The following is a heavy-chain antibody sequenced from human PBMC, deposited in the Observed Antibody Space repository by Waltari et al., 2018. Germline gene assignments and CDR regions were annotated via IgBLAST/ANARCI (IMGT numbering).Heavy chain of an antibody. CDR2: IHYSGST. J-gene: IGHJ4*01. CDR1: GESFLGYF. D-gene: IGHD2-21*01. V-gene: IGHV4-34*01. CDR3: ARYGEVPASYFFDY. Sequence: QVQLHQWGAGQLKPSETLSLTCAVPGESFLGYFCSWIRQSPGKGLEWLGAIHYSGSTNYNPPLESRLSLSVDTTKKRFSLSLTSVTAADAALYFCARYGEVPASYFFDYWGQGTLVTV.